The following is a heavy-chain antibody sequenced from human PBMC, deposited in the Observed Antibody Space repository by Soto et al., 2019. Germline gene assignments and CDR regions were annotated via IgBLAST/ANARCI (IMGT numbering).Heavy chain of an antibody. CDR1: GFIFRNSW. CDR3: ARGRTSAWYFVDY. D-gene: IGHD6-19*01. CDR2: IKEDGSEK. V-gene: IGHV3-7*01. J-gene: IGHJ4*02. Sequence: HPGGSLRLSCAASGFIFRNSWMSWVRQAPGKGLEWVANIKEDGSEKYYVDSVKGRFTISRENAKDPLYLEMNYLRAEDTAVYYCARGRTSAWYFVDYWGRGTLVTVSS.